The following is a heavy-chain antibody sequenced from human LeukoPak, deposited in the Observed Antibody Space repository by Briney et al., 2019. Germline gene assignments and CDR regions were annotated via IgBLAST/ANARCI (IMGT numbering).Heavy chain of an antibody. J-gene: IGHJ4*02. CDR1: GGSISSSSYY. CDR2: IYYSGST. CDR3: ARDGPHTYYYGSGSSDSFDY. V-gene: IGHV4-39*07. Sequence: PSETLSLTCTVSGGSISSSSYYWGWIRQPPGKGLEWIGSIYYSGSTYYNPSLKSRVTISVDTSKNQFSLKLSSVTAADTAVYYCARDGPHTYYYGSGSSDSFDYWGQGTLVTVSS. D-gene: IGHD3-10*01.